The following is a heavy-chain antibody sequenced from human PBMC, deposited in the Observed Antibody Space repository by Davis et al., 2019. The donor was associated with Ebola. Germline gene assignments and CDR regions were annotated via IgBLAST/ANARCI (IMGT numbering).Heavy chain of an antibody. J-gene: IGHJ5*02. D-gene: IGHD6-13*01. V-gene: IGHV4-30-2*01. CDR3: ARGKPFGSSFWFDP. Sequence: MPSETLSLTCAVSGGSISSGGYSWSWIRQPPGKGLEWIGYIYHSGSTYYNPSLQSRVTISVDRSKNQFSLKLSSVTAAETAVYYCARGKPFGSSFWFDPWGQGTLVTVSS. CDR2: IYHSGST. CDR1: GGSISSGGYS.